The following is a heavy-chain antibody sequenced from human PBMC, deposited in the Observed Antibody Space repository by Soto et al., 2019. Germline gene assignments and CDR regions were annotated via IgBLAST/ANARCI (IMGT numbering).Heavy chain of an antibody. V-gene: IGHV1-2*04. CDR3: ARGAMVRGVIITNYYYGMDV. CDR1: GYTFTGYY. J-gene: IGHJ6*02. Sequence: ASVKVSCKASGYTFTGYYMHWVRQAPGQGLEWMGWINPNSGGTNYAQKFQGWVTMTRDTSISTAYMELSRLRSDDTAAYYCARGAMVRGVIITNYYYGMDVWGQGTTVTVSS. D-gene: IGHD3-10*01. CDR2: INPNSGGT.